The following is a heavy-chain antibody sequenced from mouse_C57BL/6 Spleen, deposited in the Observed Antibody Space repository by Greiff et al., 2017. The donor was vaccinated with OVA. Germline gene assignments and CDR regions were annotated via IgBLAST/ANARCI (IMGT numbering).Heavy chain of an antibody. D-gene: IGHD2-3*01. CDR2: INPSSGYT. J-gene: IGHJ4*01. CDR1: GYTFTSYW. V-gene: IGHV1-7*01. Sequence: QVQLQQSGAELAKPGASVKLSCKASGYTFTSYWMHWVKQRPGQGLEWIGYINPSSGYTKYNQKFKDKATLTADKSSSTAYMQLSSLTYEDSAVYYCARFYDGYYDAMDYWGQGTSVTVSS. CDR3: ARFYDGYYDAMDY.